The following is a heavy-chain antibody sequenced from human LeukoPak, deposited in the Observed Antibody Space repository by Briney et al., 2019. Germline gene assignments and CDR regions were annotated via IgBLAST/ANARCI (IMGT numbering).Heavy chain of an antibody. J-gene: IGHJ4*02. D-gene: IGHD3-22*01. Sequence: PGGSLRLSCGASGFTFSSCAMDWVRQAPGKGLEWVSGISGSGNSTYYADSVKGRFTISRDNSKNTLYLQMNSLRADDTAVYYCAKLDSGSKPRPGYWGQGTLVTVSS. V-gene: IGHV3-23*01. CDR3: AKLDSGSKPRPGY. CDR1: GFTFSSCA. CDR2: ISGSGNST.